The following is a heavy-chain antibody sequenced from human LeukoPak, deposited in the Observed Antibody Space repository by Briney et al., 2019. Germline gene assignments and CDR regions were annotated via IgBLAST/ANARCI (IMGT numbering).Heavy chain of an antibody. J-gene: IGHJ6*02. D-gene: IGHD4-23*01. CDR1: GFTVSSNY. Sequence: GGSLRLSRAASGFTVSSNYMSWVRQAPGKGLEWVSVIYSGGSTYYADSVKGRFTISRDNSKNTLYLQMNSLRAEDTAVYYCARDLVVRTTVVTPDYYGMDVWGQGTTVTVSS. CDR2: IYSGGST. CDR3: ARDLVVRTTVVTPDYYGMDV. V-gene: IGHV3-66*01.